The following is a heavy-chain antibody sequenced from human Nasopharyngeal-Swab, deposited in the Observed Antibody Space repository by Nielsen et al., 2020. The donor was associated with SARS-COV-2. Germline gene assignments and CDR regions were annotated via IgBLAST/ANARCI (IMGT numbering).Heavy chain of an antibody. J-gene: IGHJ2*01. CDR1: GFTFSSYW. CDR3: ARALNGYFDL. V-gene: IGHV3-74*01. CDR2: VNNYGSNT. Sequence: GVSLKISCAASGFTFSSYWMHWVRQDPGKGLVWVSRVNNYGSNTNYADSVKGRFTISRDNAKNTLYLQMNSLRAEDTALYYCARALNGYFDLWGRGTLVAVSS.